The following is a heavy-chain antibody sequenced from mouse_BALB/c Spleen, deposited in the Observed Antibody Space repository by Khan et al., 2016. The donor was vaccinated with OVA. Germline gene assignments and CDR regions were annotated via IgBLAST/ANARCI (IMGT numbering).Heavy chain of an antibody. CDR2: IDHSDSAT. CDR3: ARRGRQATETTLYYAMDY. J-gene: IGHJ4*01. D-gene: IGHD6-1*01. Sequence: QVQLQQPGAELVKPGAPVKLSCKASGYTFTSYWMNWVTQRPGRGLEWIGGIDHSDSATHYNQKFKDKATLTVENSSRTAYIQLSSLTSEDAAIYYCARRGRQATETTLYYAMDYWGQGTSVTVSS. CDR1: GYTFTSYW. V-gene: IGHV1-69*02.